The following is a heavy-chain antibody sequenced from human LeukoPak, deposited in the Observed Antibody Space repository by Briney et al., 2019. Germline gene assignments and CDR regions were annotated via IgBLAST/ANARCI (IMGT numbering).Heavy chain of an antibody. V-gene: IGHV3-23*01. J-gene: IGHJ3*02. D-gene: IGHD6-13*01. Sequence: GGSLRLSCAASGFTFSSYAMSWVRQAPGKGLEWVSAISGSGGGTYYADSVKGRFTISRDNSKNTLYLQMNSLRAEDTAVYYCAKVKGSLGAFDIWGQGTMVTVSS. CDR1: GFTFSSYA. CDR3: AKVKGSLGAFDI. CDR2: ISGSGGGT.